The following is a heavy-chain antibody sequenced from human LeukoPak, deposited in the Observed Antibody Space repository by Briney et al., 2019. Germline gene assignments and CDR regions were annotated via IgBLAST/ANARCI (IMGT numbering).Heavy chain of an antibody. CDR2: IYPGDSDT. J-gene: IGHJ4*02. Sequence: GESLKISCKASGYSFTIYWIGWVRRMPGKGLEWMGIIYPGDSDTKYSPSFQGQVTISADNSITTAYLQWSSLKASDTAMYYCARRVRGCSGGNCYLAHFDYWGPGTLVTVSS. V-gene: IGHV5-51*01. CDR3: ARRVRGCSGGNCYLAHFDY. CDR1: GYSFTIYW. D-gene: IGHD2-15*01.